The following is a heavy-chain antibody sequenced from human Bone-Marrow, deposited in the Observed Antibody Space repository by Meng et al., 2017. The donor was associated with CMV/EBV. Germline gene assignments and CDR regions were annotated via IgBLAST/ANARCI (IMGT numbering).Heavy chain of an antibody. Sequence: SETLSLTCAVYGGSFSGYYWSWIRQPPGKGLEWIGEINHSGSTNYNPSLKSRVTISVDTSKNQFSLKLSSVTAADTAVYYCARGTVYYYYGMDVWGQGTTVTVSS. V-gene: IGHV4-34*01. CDR3: ARGTVYYYYGMDV. J-gene: IGHJ6*02. CDR1: GGSFSGYY. CDR2: INHSGST.